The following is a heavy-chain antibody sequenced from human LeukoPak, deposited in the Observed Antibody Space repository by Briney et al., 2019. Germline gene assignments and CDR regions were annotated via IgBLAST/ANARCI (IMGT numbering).Heavy chain of an antibody. CDR3: AKVSWSEVVTASGAHY. D-gene: IGHD2-21*02. CDR1: GFTVSSNY. J-gene: IGHJ4*02. Sequence: PGGCLRLSCAASGFTVSSNYMSWVRQAPGRGLEWVSVICSGGSTYYAESVKGRFTISRDNSKNTLYLQMNSLRAEDTAVYYCAKVSWSEVVTASGAHYWGQGTLVTVSS. V-gene: IGHV3-66*01. CDR2: ICSGGST.